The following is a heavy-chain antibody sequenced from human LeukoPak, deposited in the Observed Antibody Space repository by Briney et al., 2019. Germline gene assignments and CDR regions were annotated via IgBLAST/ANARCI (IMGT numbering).Heavy chain of an antibody. CDR1: GFTFSSYG. J-gene: IGHJ4*02. V-gene: IGHV3-33*08. D-gene: IGHD3-3*01. Sequence: GRSLRLSCAASGFTFSSYGMHWVRQAPGKGLEWVAVIWYGGSNKYYADSVKGRFTISRDNSKNTLYLQMNSLRAEDTAVYYCTQNDFWNGGGRDYWGQGTLVTVSS. CDR2: IWYGGSNK. CDR3: TQNDFWNGGGRDY.